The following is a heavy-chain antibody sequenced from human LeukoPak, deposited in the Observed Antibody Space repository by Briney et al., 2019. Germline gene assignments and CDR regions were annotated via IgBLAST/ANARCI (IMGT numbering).Heavy chain of an antibody. CDR3: ARGPGEDRYYYYGMDV. Sequence: SGTLSLTCAVTGASISNSNWWTWVRQPPGKGLEWIGEIYHSGSTNYKTSLKSRATISVDKSKNQFSLKLSSVTAADTAVYYCARGPGEDRYYYYGMDVWGQGTTVTVSS. D-gene: IGHD1-1*01. J-gene: IGHJ6*02. CDR1: GASISNSNW. CDR2: IYHSGST. V-gene: IGHV4-4*02.